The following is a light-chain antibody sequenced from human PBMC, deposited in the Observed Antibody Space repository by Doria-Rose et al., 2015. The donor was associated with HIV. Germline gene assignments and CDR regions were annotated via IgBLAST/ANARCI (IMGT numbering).Light chain of an antibody. CDR2: DGS. V-gene: IGKV3-20*01. CDR1: QSFSSTY. CDR3: HQYGTSWT. J-gene: IGKJ1*01. Sequence: EIVMTQSPGTLSLSPGERATLSRRASQSFSSTYLAWYQQKPGQAPSLLIYDGSTRATGIPDRFSASGSGTDFTLTINRLEPEGFALYYCHQYGTSWTFGQGTKVEI.